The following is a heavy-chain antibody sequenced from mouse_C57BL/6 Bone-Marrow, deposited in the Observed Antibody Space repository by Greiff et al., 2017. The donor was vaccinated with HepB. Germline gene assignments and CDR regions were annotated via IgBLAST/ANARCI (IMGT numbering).Heavy chain of an antibody. D-gene: IGHD1-1*01. V-gene: IGHV1-55*01. CDR3: ARGYYGSSFYWYFDV. CDR1: GYTFTSYW. J-gene: IGHJ1*03. CDR2: IYPGSGST. Sequence: QVQLQQPGAELVKPGASVKMSCKASGYTFTSYWITWVKQRPGQGLEWIGDIYPGSGSTNYNEKFKSKATLTVDTSSSTAYMQLSSLISEDSAVYYCARGYYGSSFYWYFDVWGTGTTVTVSS.